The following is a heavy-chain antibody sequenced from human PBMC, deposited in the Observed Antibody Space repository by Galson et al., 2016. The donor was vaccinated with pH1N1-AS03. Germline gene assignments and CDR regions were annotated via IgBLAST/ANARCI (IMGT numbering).Heavy chain of an antibody. CDR3: IKGGAASADFFDI. Sequence: SLRLSCADSGFTFSTYWMSWVRQAPGKGLEWVANINQDGSEKHYGDSVKGRFTISRDNAKNSLYLQMNSLSAEDTALYYCIKGGAASADFFDIWGQGTMVTVSS. D-gene: IGHD3/OR15-3a*01. V-gene: IGHV3-7*03. J-gene: IGHJ3*02. CDR1: GFTFSTYW. CDR2: INQDGSEK.